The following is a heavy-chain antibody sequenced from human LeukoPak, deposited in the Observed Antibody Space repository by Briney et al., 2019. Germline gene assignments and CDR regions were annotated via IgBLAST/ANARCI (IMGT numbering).Heavy chain of an antibody. Sequence: GGSLRLSCAASGFTFSSYSTSWVRQAPGKGLEWVSSISSSSSYIYYADSVKGRFTISRDNAKNSLYLQMNSLRAEDTAVYYCARDFIPDCSSTSCRDYWGQGTLVTVSS. V-gene: IGHV3-21*01. CDR3: ARDFIPDCSSTSCRDY. CDR2: ISSSSSYI. J-gene: IGHJ4*02. D-gene: IGHD2-2*01. CDR1: GFTFSSYS.